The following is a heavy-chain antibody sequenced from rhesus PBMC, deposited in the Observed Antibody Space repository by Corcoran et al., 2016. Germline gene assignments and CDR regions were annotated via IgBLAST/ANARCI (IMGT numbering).Heavy chain of an antibody. CDR2: IYGSSTST. Sequence: QVQLQESGPGVVKPSETLSLTCAVTGGSISDSYRWTWIRQPPGKGLEWIGYIYGSSTSTTHNPSLKSRVTISKDTSKNQFSLKLSSVTAADTAVYYCARDYCSGGVCYHKFDYWGQGVLVTVSS. D-gene: IGHD2-39*02. J-gene: IGHJ4*01. V-gene: IGHV4S10*01. CDR1: GGSISDSYR. CDR3: ARDYCSGGVCYHKFDY.